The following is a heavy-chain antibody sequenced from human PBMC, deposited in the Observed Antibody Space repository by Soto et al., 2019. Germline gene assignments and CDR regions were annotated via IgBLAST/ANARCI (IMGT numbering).Heavy chain of an antibody. Sequence: LSLTCTVSGGSISSGCYDWSWIRQHPGKGLEWIGYIYYSGSTYYNPSLKSRVTISVDTSKNQFSLKLSSVTAADTAVYYCARVGRENYDSSGYYGGTVGYFDYWGQGTLVTVS. D-gene: IGHD3-22*01. CDR3: ARVGRENYDSSGYYGGTVGYFDY. V-gene: IGHV4-31*03. CDR2: IYYSGST. J-gene: IGHJ4*02. CDR1: GGSISSGCYD.